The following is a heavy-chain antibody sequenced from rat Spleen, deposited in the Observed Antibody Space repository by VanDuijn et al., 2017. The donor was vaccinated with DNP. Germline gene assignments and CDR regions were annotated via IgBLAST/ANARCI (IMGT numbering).Heavy chain of an antibody. CDR3: VRQRVMYTTATGFAY. CDR2: INKGSTTI. Sequence: EVKLVESGGGLVQPGRSLKLSCAASGFNFDDHWMAWVRQAPGKGLEWIGEINKGSTTINYTPSLKDKFTISRDNAQSTLYLQVNKVGSEDTAIYYCVRQRVMYTTATGFAYWGQGTLVTVSS. V-gene: IGHV4-2*01. D-gene: IGHD1-6*01. CDR1: GFNFDDHW. J-gene: IGHJ3*01.